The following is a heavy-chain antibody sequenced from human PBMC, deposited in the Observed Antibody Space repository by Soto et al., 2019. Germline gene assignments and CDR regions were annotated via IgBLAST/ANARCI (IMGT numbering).Heavy chain of an antibody. D-gene: IGHD2-2*01. CDR1: GFTFSDYY. J-gene: IGHJ4*02. Sequence: QVQLVESGGGLVKPGGSLRLSCAASGFTFSDYYMRWIRQAPGKGLEWVSYISSSGSTIYYADSVKGRFTISRDNAKNSLYMLMNSLRAEDTAVYYCARARNYCSSTRCYGSDYWGQGTLVTVSS. CDR3: ARARNYCSSTRCYGSDY. CDR2: ISSSGSTI. V-gene: IGHV3-11*01.